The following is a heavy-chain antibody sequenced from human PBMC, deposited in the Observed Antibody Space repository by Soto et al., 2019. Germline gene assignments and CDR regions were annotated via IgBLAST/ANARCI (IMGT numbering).Heavy chain of an antibody. V-gene: IGHV3-74*03. Sequence: GGSLRLSCAASGFTFSNYWMHWVRQAPGKGLVWVSRINIDGSGTTYADSVKGRFTISRDNAKNTVFLEMKNLRAEDTAVYYCARDPPATRHGMDVWGQGTTVTVSS. J-gene: IGHJ6*02. CDR2: INIDGSGT. CDR3: ARDPPATRHGMDV. D-gene: IGHD1-1*01. CDR1: GFTFSNYW.